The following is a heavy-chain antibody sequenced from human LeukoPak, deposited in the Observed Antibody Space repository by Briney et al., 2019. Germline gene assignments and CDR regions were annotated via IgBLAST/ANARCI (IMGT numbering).Heavy chain of an antibody. D-gene: IGHD3-22*01. CDR3: ARDYYDSSGYYFDY. Sequence: GSSVKVSCKASGGTFSSYAISWVRQAPGQGLEWMGGIIPILGIANYAQKFQGRVTITADKSTSTAYMELSSLRSEDTAVYYCARDYYDSSGYYFDYWGQGTLVTVSS. CDR1: GGTFSSYA. J-gene: IGHJ4*02. CDR2: IIPILGIA. V-gene: IGHV1-69*04.